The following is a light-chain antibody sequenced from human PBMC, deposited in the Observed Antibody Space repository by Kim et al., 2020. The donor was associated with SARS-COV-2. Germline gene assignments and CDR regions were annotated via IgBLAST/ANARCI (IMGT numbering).Light chain of an antibody. CDR1: SSDIGGYNY. V-gene: IGLV2-14*01. CDR2: DVS. J-gene: IGLJ3*02. CDR3: SSYENNRSWV. Sequence: QSALTQPASVSGSPGQSITISCNGTSSDIGGYNYVSWYRQEPGKAPKLMIYDVSKRPSGVSNRLSGSKSGTTASLTISGLQAEDEADYFCSSYENNRSWVCGGGTKVTVL.